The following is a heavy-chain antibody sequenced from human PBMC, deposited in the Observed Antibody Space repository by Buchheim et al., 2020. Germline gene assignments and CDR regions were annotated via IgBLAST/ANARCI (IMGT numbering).Heavy chain of an antibody. V-gene: IGHV4-59*01. CDR2: IYYSGST. D-gene: IGHD3-22*01. J-gene: IGHJ5*02. Sequence: QVQLQESGPGLVKPSETLSLTCTVSGGSISSYYWSWIRQPPGKGLEWIGYIYYSGSTNYNPSLKRRVTISVDTSKNQLSLKLSSVTAADTAVYYFARVLTRSSGYYREAWFDPWGQGTL. CDR1: GGSISSYY. CDR3: ARVLTRSSGYYREAWFDP.